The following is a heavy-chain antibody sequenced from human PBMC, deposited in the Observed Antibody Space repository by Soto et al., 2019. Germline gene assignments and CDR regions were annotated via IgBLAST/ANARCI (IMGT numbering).Heavy chain of an antibody. J-gene: IGHJ4*02. V-gene: IGHV3-30-3*01. CDR1: GFTFKTYT. Sequence: GGSLRLSCAGSGFTFKTYTFHWGRQPPGKGLEWVAVISYDGSNKYYADYVKGRFTVSRNNSKSTLFLQMNSLTPEDTAVYYCARGSMYNWNQSPPDSWGQGTLVTVSS. CDR2: ISYDGSNK. CDR3: ARGSMYNWNQSPPDS. D-gene: IGHD1-20*01.